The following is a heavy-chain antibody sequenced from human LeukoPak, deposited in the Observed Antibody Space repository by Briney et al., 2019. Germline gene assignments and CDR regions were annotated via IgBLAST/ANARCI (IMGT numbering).Heavy chain of an antibody. V-gene: IGHV4-59*08. CDR1: GGSISSYY. CDR3: ARHRSPVYYDSSGYYTHRGYYFDY. Sequence: SETLSLTCTVSGGSISSYYWSWIRQPPGNGLEWIGYIYYSGSTNYNPSLKSRVTISVDTSKNQFSLKLSSVTAADTAVYYCARHRSPVYYDSSGYYTHRGYYFDYWGQGTLVTVSS. D-gene: IGHD3-22*01. J-gene: IGHJ4*02. CDR2: IYYSGST.